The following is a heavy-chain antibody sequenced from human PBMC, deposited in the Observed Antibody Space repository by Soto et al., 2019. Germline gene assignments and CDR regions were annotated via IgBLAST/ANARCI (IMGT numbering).Heavy chain of an antibody. D-gene: IGHD6-6*01. Sequence: EVQLVESGGGLVQPGGSLRLSCAASGFTFSSYSMNWVRQAPGKGLEWVSYISSSSSTIYYADSVKGRFTISRDNAKNSLYLQMNSLRDEDTAVYYCARDRIIAAPYHAYYNWFDPWGQGTLVTVSS. CDR3: ARDRIIAAPYHAYYNWFDP. V-gene: IGHV3-48*02. J-gene: IGHJ5*02. CDR1: GFTFSSYS. CDR2: ISSSSSTI.